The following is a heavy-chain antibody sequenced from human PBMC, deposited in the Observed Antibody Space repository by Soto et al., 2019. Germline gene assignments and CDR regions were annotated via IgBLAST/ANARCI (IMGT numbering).Heavy chain of an antibody. CDR1: GFTFSSYA. CDR3: ARDSYSGXYYPHYFDY. CDR2: ISYDGSNK. Sequence: PGGSLRLSCAASGFTFSSYAMHWVRQAPGKGLEWVAVISYDGSNKYYXDSVKGRFTISRDNSKNTLYLQMNSLRAEDTAVYYCARDSYSGXYYPHYFDYWGQGTLVTVSS. D-gene: IGHD1-26*01. V-gene: IGHV3-30-3*01. J-gene: IGHJ4*02.